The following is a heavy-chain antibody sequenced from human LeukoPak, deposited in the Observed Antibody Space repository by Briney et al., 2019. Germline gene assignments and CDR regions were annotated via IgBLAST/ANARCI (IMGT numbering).Heavy chain of an antibody. Sequence: GGTLRLSCSASGFTFSNYGMSWVRQAPGKGLEWVSAISGSGGSTYYADSVKDRFTISRDNSKNTLYLEMNSLRAEDTAVYYCAKSHHVTAIDYWGQGTLVTVSS. CDR3: AKSHHVTAIDY. CDR2: ISGSGGST. V-gene: IGHV3-23*01. CDR1: GFTFSNYG. J-gene: IGHJ4*02. D-gene: IGHD2-21*02.